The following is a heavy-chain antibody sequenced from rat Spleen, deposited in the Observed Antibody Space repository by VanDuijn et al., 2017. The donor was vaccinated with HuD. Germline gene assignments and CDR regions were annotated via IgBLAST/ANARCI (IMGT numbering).Heavy chain of an antibody. CDR3: ARDGFGVRGDLFLDY. D-gene: IGHD4-3*01. J-gene: IGHJ2*01. V-gene: IGHV2-30*01. CDR1: GFSLSSYN. CDR2: IWTGGAT. Sequence: QVQLKESGPSLVQPSQTLSLTCTVSGFSLSSYNVHWVRQPPGKGLEWMGVIWTGGATDYNSALKSRLSITRDTSKSQVFLKMNSLQSEDLATYYCARDGFGVRGDLFLDYWGQGIMVTVSS.